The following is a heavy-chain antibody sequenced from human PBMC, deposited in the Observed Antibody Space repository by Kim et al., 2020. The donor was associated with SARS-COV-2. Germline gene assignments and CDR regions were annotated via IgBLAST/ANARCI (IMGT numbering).Heavy chain of an antibody. CDR2: IIPIFGTA. V-gene: IGHV1-69*13. J-gene: IGHJ4*02. CDR1: GGTFSSYA. CDR3: ARGIVGATRWVY. D-gene: IGHD1-26*01. Sequence: SVKVSCKASGGTFSSYAISWVRQAPGQGLEWMGGIIPIFGTANYAQKFQGRVTITADESTSTAYMELSSLRSEDTAVYYCARGIVGATRWVYWGQGTLVTVCS.